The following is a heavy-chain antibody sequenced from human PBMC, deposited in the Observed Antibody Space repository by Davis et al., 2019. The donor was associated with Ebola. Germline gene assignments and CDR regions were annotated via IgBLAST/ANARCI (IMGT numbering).Heavy chain of an antibody. Sequence: MPSETLSLTCAVYGGSFSGYYWSWIRQAPGKGLEWIGEIDHSGTTNYNPSLKSRLTISVDTSKNQFSLKLSSVTAADTAVYYCARRGYCSSSSCHSDYWGQGTLVTVSS. V-gene: IGHV4-34*01. D-gene: IGHD2-2*01. J-gene: IGHJ4*02. CDR3: ARRGYCSSSSCHSDY. CDR1: GGSFSGYY. CDR2: IDHSGTT.